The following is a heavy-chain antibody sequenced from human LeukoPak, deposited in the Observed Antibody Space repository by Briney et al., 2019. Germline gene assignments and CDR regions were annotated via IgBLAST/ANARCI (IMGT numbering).Heavy chain of an antibody. Sequence: GGSLRLSCVASGFTFTSYNMNRVRQAPGKGLEWASSIRSSTTSKYYRDSVKGRFTISRDTAKNSLLLHMRSLRAEDTAVYYCVGTVPAASTQGWDYWGQGTLVTVSS. J-gene: IGHJ4*02. D-gene: IGHD2-2*01. V-gene: IGHV3-48*01. CDR1: GFTFTSYN. CDR2: IRSSTTSK. CDR3: VGTVPAASTQGWDY.